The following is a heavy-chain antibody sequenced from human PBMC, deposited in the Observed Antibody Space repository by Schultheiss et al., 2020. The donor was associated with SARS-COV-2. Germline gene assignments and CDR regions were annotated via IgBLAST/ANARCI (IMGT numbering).Heavy chain of an antibody. D-gene: IGHD3-22*01. J-gene: IGHJ4*02. V-gene: IGHV4-59*08. Sequence: SETLSLTCTVSGGSISSYYCSWIRQPPGKGLEWIGYIYYSGSTNYNPSLKSRVTISVDTSKNQFSLKLSSVTAADTAVYYCARHHYYDSSVFDYWGQGTLVTVSS. CDR3: ARHHYYDSSVFDY. CDR2: IYYSGST. CDR1: GGSISSYY.